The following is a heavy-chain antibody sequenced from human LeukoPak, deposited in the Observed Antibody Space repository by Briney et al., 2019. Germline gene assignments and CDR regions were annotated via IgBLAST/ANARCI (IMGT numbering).Heavy chain of an antibody. J-gene: IGHJ2*01. CDR2: IRYDGSNK. V-gene: IGHV3-30*02. CDR1: GFTFSSYG. CDR3: AKDPDSDDYGDAASWYFDL. D-gene: IGHD4-17*01. Sequence: HAGGSLRLPCAASGFTFSSYGMHWVRQAPGKGLEWVAFIRYDGSNKYYADSVKGRFTISRDNSKNTLYLQMNSLRAEDTAVYYCAKDPDSDDYGDAASWYFDLWGRGTLVTVSS.